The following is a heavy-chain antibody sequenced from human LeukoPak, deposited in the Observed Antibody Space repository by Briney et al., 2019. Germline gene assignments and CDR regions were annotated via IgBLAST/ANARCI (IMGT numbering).Heavy chain of an antibody. D-gene: IGHD5-24*01. Sequence: SETLSLTCTVSGASINTYYWSWIRQPPGKGLEWIGYIYYSGSTNYNPSLKSRVTISVDTSKNQFSLKLSSVTAADTAVYYCARAGDGYNLFSYWGQGTLVTVSS. CDR1: GASINTYY. CDR2: IYYSGST. V-gene: IGHV4-59*01. CDR3: ARAGDGYNLFSY. J-gene: IGHJ4*02.